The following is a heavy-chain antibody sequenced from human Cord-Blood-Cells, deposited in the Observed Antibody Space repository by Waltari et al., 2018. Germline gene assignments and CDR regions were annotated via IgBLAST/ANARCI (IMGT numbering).Heavy chain of an antibody. CDR1: GYTFTGYY. CDR3: ARDSLGYCSGGSCYPLY. V-gene: IGHV1-2*02. J-gene: IGHJ4*02. CDR2: INPNSGGT. D-gene: IGHD2-15*01. Sequence: QVQLVQSGAEVKKPGASVKVSCKASGYTFTGYYMHWVRPAPGQGLEWMGWINPNSGGTNYAQKFQGRVTMTRDTSISTAYMELSRLRSDDTAVYYCARDSLGYCSGGSCYPLYWGQGTLVTVSS.